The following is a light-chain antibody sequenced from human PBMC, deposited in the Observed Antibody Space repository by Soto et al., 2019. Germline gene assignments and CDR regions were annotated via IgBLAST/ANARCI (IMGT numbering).Light chain of an antibody. J-gene: IGKJ1*01. V-gene: IGKV1-39*01. CDR3: RQGYSSRST. CDR1: QNIRSY. Sequence: DIQMTQSPSSLSASVGDRVTITCRASQNIRSYLNWYQQKPGKAPQLLIYATSSLQTGVPSRFSASGSGTDFSLVISDLQPEDSATYYCRQGYSSRSTSGRGTKVDIK. CDR2: ATS.